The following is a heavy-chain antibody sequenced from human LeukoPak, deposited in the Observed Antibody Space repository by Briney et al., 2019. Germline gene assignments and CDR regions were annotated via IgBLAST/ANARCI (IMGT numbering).Heavy chain of an antibody. J-gene: IGHJ4*02. Sequence: GGSLRLPCAASGFTFSSYAMSWVRQAPGKGLEWVSAISGSGGSTYYADSVKGRFTISRDNSKNTLYLQMNSLRAEDTAVYYCAKDADILGVAPGDYWGQGTLVTVSS. CDR3: AKDADILGVAPGDY. CDR1: GFTFSSYA. D-gene: IGHD6-19*01. CDR2: ISGSGGST. V-gene: IGHV3-23*01.